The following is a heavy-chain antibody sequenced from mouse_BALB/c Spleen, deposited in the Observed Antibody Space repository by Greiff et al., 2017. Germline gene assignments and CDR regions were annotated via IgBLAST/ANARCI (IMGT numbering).Heavy chain of an antibody. CDR3: ARRRNSPSYYGSSHWYFDV. CDR2: INPSNGRT. V-gene: IGHV1S81*02. CDR1: GYTFTSYW. Sequence: QVQLQQPGAELVKPGASVKLSCKASGYTFTSYWMHWVKQRPGQGLEWIGEINPSNGRTNYNEKFKSKATLTVDKSSSTAYMQLSSLTSEDSAVYYCARRRNSPSYYGSSHWYFDVWGAGTTVTVSA. J-gene: IGHJ1*01. D-gene: IGHD1-1*01.